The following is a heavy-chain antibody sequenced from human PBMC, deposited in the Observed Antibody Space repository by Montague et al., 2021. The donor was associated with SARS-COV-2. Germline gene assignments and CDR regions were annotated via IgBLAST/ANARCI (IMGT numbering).Heavy chain of an antibody. CDR1: RFTFSDFW. CDR2: IKHDGSEK. CDR3: ARGSTGWYAIFGHYGMDV. D-gene: IGHD6-19*01. Sequence: SLRLSCAASRFTFSDFWMNWVRQAPGKGLEWVADIKHDGSEKSYVDSVKGRFTISRDNAKNSPYLQMNSLRAEDTAVYYCARGSTGWYAIFGHYGMDVWGQGTTVTVSS. J-gene: IGHJ6*02. V-gene: IGHV3-7*01.